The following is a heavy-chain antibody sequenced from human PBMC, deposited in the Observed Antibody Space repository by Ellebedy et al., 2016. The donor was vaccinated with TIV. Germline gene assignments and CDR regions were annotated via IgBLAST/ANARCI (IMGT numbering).Heavy chain of an antibody. CDR1: GGSISSYY. CDR2: IDYSGST. Sequence: SETLSLTCTVSGGSISSYYWSWIRQPPGKGLEWIGYIDYSGSTNYSPSLKSRVTMSVDTAKNQFSLTLRSMSAADTALYYCARVIAQYEYYEILTGYYWFDPWGQGTLVTVSS. J-gene: IGHJ5*01. D-gene: IGHD3-9*01. V-gene: IGHV4-59*12. CDR3: ARVIAQYEYYEILTGYYWFDP.